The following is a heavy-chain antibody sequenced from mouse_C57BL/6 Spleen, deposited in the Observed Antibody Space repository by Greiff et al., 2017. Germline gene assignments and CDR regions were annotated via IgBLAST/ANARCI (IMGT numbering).Heavy chain of an antibody. CDR1: GYTFTAYY. V-gene: IGHV1-19*01. Sequence: VQLQQSGPVLVKPGASVKMSCKASGYTFTAYYMNWVKQSHGKSLEWIGVINPYNGGTSYNQKFKGKATLTVDKSSSTAYMELNSLTSEDSAVYYCARSGYYGSSYAMDYWGQGTSVTVSS. CDR2: INPYNGGT. J-gene: IGHJ4*01. CDR3: ARSGYYGSSYAMDY. D-gene: IGHD1-1*01.